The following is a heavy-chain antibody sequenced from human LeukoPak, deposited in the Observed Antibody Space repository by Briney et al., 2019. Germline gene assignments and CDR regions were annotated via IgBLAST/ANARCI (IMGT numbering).Heavy chain of an antibody. Sequence: ASXKVSCKASGGTFISYAISWVRQAPGQGLEWMGGIIPIFGTANYAQKFQGRVTITARESTSTAYMELSSLRSEDTAMYYCARSTIMRHYNWFDPWGQGTLVTVSS. V-gene: IGHV1-69*01. J-gene: IGHJ5*02. CDR1: GGTFISYA. D-gene: IGHD3-16*01. CDR2: IIPIFGTA. CDR3: ARSTIMRHYNWFDP.